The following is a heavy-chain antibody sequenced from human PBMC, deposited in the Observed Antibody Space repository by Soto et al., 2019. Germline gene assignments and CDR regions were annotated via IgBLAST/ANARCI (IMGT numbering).Heavy chain of an antibody. CDR2: ISGSGGST. J-gene: IGHJ4*02. CDR1: GFTFSSYA. CDR3: AKVSGYYDSSGYYGY. Sequence: GGSLRLSCAASGFTFSSYAMSWVRQAPGKGLEWVSAISGSGGSTYYADSVKGRFTISRDNSKNTLYLQMNSLRAEDTAVYYCAKVSGYYDSSGYYGYWGQGTLVTVSS. V-gene: IGHV3-23*01. D-gene: IGHD3-22*01.